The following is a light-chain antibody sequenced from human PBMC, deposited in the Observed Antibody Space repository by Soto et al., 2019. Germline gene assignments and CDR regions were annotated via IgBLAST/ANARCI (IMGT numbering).Light chain of an antibody. CDR2: EVT. J-gene: IGLJ1*01. V-gene: IGLV2-14*01. CDR1: SGDIGSYNR. Sequence: QSVLTQPASVSGSPGQSIIISCTGTSGDIGSYNRVSWYQQHPGKAPKLIIYEVTDRPSGVSNRFSGSKSGNTASLTISGLQAEDEAEYYCSSYTNINTRACVFGTGTKVTVL. CDR3: SSYTNINTRACV.